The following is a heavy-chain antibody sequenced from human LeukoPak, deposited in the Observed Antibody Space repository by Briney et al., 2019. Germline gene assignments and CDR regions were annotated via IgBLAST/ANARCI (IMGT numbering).Heavy chain of an antibody. CDR2: ISASGGTT. J-gene: IGHJ5*01. V-gene: IGHV3-23*01. CDR1: GFTFNNYA. CDR3: AKEPREYCSSTSCPNWFDS. D-gene: IGHD2-2*01. Sequence: GGSLRLSCAASGFTFNNYAMSWVRQAPGKGLEWVSAISASGGTTYYADSVKGRFTISRDNSENTLVRQMNSLRAEDTAVYYCAKEPREYCSSTSCPNWFDSWGQGTLVTVSS.